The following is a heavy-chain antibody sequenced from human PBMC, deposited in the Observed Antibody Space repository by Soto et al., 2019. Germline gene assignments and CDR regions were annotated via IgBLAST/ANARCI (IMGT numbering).Heavy chain of an antibody. V-gene: IGHV3-30*18. CDR1: GSTFSSYG. CDR2: ISYDGSNK. Sequence: GGSLRLSCAASGSTFSSYGMHWVRPAPGKGLEWVAVISYDGSNKYYADSVKGRFTICRDNSKNTLYLQMNSLRDEDTAVYYCAKQVWERRIFESYFDYWGQGTLVTVSS. J-gene: IGHJ4*02. CDR3: AKQVWERRIFESYFDY. D-gene: IGHD1-1*01.